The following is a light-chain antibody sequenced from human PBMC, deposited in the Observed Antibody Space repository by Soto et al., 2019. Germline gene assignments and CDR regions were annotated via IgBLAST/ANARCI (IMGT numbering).Light chain of an antibody. Sequence: EIVLTPSPGTLALSPGERATLSCRASPSVSSSYLAWYQQKRGQEPSLLMYGASKRATGIPERPSGGRSGLDLTLTIGTLEPEAFAANCCQQCGSSPRTFGQGTKVDI. CDR3: QQCGSSPRT. V-gene: IGKV3-20*01. CDR2: GAS. CDR1: PSVSSSY. J-gene: IGKJ1*01.